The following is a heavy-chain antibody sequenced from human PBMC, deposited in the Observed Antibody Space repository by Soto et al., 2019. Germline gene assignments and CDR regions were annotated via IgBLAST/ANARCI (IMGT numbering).Heavy chain of an antibody. V-gene: IGHV4-59*08. CDR2: IHYTGST. D-gene: IGHD3-10*01. J-gene: IGHJ4*02. CDR3: ARQQDYYGSGSFQFDS. Sequence: QVQLQESGPGLVKPSETLSLTCTVSGDSISAYYWNWIRQPPGKGLEWIGHIHYTGSTNYNPSLRSRVTIPIDTSTNLFSLKVTSVTATDTAVYYCARQQDYYGSGSFQFDSWGQGTLVTVSS. CDR1: GDSISAYY.